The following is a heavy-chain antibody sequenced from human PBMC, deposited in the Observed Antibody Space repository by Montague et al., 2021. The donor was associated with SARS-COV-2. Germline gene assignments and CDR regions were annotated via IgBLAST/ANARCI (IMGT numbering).Heavy chain of an antibody. D-gene: IGHD6-13*01. J-gene: IGHJ3*02. CDR3: ARTSIPAAGTAFDI. Sequence: VKPTQTLTLTCTFSGFSPSTSGMCVSWIRQPPGKALKWLARIDWDDDKYYSTSLKTRLTISKDTSKNQVVLTMTNMDPVDTATYYCARTSIPAAGTAFDIWGQGTMVTVSS. CDR2: IDWDDDK. CDR1: GFSPSTSGMC. V-gene: IGHV2-70*11.